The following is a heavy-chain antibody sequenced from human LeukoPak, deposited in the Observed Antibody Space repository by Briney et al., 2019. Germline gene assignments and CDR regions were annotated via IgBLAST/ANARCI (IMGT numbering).Heavy chain of an antibody. D-gene: IGHD2-15*01. CDR2: IHYSGST. CDR3: ARVGGYCSGGSCYQGWFDP. Sequence: LSETLSLTCTVSGGSISSYYWSWIRQPPGKGLEWIGYIHYSGSTNYNPSLKSRVTISVDTSKNQFSLKLSTVTAADTAVYYCARVGGYCSGGSCYQGWFDPWGQGTLVTVSS. V-gene: IGHV4-59*01. J-gene: IGHJ5*02. CDR1: GGSISSYY.